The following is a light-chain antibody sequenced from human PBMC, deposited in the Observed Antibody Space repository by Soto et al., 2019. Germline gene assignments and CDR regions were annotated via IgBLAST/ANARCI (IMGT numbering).Light chain of an antibody. J-gene: IGKJ4*01. CDR1: QGISSY. CDR2: AAS. Sequence: IQLTQSPSSLSPSVGDSLTSSCRARQGISSYLAWYQQKPGKAPTLMIYAASTLQSVVPSRFSGRGSGTDWTLTISILQPEDFASYYCQQLNSYPLTCGGGTKVDI. CDR3: QQLNSYPLT. V-gene: IGKV1-9*01.